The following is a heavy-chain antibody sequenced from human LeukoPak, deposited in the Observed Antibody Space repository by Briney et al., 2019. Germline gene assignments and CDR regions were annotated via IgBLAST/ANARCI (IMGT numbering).Heavy chain of an antibody. J-gene: IGHJ4*02. V-gene: IGHV3-30-3*01. CDR3: VRSLLGGSDK. D-gene: IGHD5-12*01. CDR2: ISYDGSNE. CDR1: GFTFSNYD. Sequence: PGGSLRLSCAASGFTFSNYDMHWVRQGPGKGLEWVAFISYDGSNEYHADSVKGRFTISRDNAKNTLYLQMNSLRAEDTAVYYCVRSLLGGSDKWGQGTLVTVSS.